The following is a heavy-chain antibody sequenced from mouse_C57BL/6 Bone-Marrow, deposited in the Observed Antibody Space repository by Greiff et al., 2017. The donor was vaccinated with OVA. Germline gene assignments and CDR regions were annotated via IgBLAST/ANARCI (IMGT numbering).Heavy chain of an antibody. D-gene: IGHD3-3*01. CDR2: IYPSDSET. CDR1: GYTFTSYW. J-gene: IGHJ2*01. V-gene: IGHV1-61*01. CDR3: ARWRDVGDD. Sequence: QVQLQQPGAELVRPGSSVKLSCKASGYTFTSYWMDWVKQRPGQGLEWIGNIYPSDSETHYNQKFKDKATLTVDKSSRTAYMQLSSLTSEDSAVYYCARWRDVGDDWGQGTTLTVSS.